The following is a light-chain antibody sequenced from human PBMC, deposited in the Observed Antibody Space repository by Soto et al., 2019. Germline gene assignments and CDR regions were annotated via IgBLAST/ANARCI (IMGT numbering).Light chain of an antibody. Sequence: EIVLTQSPCTLYLSPGERATLSCRASQSVTNNQFAWFRQKPGQAPRLLIYGGSSRATGIPVRFSGSGSETDFTLTITRLEPEDFAVYYCQQYSRSRTFGQGTKVDIK. CDR2: GGS. CDR3: QQYSRSRT. V-gene: IGKV3-20*01. J-gene: IGKJ1*01. CDR1: QSVTNNQ.